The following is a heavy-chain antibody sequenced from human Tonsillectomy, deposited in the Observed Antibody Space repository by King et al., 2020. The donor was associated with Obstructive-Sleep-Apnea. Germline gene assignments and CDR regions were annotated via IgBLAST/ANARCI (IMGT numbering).Heavy chain of an antibody. CDR2: IYHSGTT. J-gene: IGHJ4*02. CDR1: GGSIINTNW. D-gene: IGHD4-17*01. V-gene: IGHV4-4*02. CDR3: ARTNYGDSALDY. Sequence: VQLQESGPGLVKPSGTLSLTCAVSGGSIINTNWWTWVRQPPGKGLEFIGQIYHSGTTNYNPSLRSRVTISVDKSKNQFSLKLRFVTAADTAVYYCARTNYGDSALDYWGQGTLVT.